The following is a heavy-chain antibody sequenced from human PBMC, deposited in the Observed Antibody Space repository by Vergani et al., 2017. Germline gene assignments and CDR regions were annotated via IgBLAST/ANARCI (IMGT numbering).Heavy chain of an antibody. V-gene: IGHV1-18*01. CDR2: ISAYNGNT. J-gene: IGHJ4*02. Sequence: QVQLVQSGAEVKKPGSSVKVSCKASGGTFSSYAITWVQQAPGQGLEWMGWISAYNGNTNYAQKLQGRVTMNTDTATSTAYMELRSLISDDTAVYYCTTRRGSYLDWGQGTLVTVSS. CDR3: TTRRGSYLD. D-gene: IGHD1-26*01. CDR1: GGTFSSYA.